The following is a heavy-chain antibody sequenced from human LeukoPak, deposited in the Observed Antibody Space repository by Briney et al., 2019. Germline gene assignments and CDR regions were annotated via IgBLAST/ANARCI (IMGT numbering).Heavy chain of an antibody. J-gene: IGHJ6*04. CDR2: ISSYNGNT. D-gene: IGHD6-13*01. Sequence: GASVKVSCKASGYTFTSYDISWVRQAPGQGLEWMGWISSYNGNTNYAQKLQGRVTMTTDTSTSTAYMELRSLRSDDTAVYYCARDPRGQQLVPLGMDVWGKGTTVTVSA. V-gene: IGHV1-18*04. CDR1: GYTFTSYD. CDR3: ARDPRGQQLVPLGMDV.